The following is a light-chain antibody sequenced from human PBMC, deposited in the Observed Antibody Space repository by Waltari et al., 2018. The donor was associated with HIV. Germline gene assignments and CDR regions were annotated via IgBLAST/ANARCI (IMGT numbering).Light chain of an antibody. CDR2: KAS. CDR1: QSSRSW. CDR3: QQYNTFPLT. V-gene: IGKV1-5*03. Sequence: DIQMTQSPSTLSASVGDRVTLTCRASQSSRSWLAWYQQKPGKAPRLLIYKASSFENGVPSRFSGSGSGTDFSLTISDVQPDDFATYYCQQYNTFPLTFGGGTKVEIK. J-gene: IGKJ4*01.